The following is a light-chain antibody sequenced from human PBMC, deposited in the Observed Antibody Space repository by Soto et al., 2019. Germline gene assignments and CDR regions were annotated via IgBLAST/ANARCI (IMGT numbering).Light chain of an antibody. V-gene: IGLV1-47*02. CDR3: AAWDDGLLGQV. CDR2: YNS. CDR1: SSNVGGHY. Sequence: QSVLTQPPSVSAAPGRTVTVSCSGTSSNVGGHYVSWYQQFPGTAPRLLIFYNSQRPSGVPDRFSGSKSGTSASLAISGLRSEDEADYYCAAWDDGLLGQVFGTGTKVTVL. J-gene: IGLJ1*01.